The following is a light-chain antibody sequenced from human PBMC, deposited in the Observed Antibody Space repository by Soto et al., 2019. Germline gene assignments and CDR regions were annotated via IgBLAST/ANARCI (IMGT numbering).Light chain of an antibody. CDR3: LQSYRTLWT. V-gene: IGKV1-39*01. CDR1: QSISSY. J-gene: IGKJ1*01. Sequence: DIQMTQSPSSLSASVGDRVTITCRASQSISSYLNWYQQKPGKAPKLLIYAASSLQSGVPSRFIDSGSGTDFTLTIISLQPEDFATYYCLQSYRTLWTFGQGTKVEIK. CDR2: AAS.